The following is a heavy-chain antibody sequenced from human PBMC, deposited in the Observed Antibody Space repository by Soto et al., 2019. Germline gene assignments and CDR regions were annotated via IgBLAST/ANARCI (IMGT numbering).Heavy chain of an antibody. CDR2: IYYSGST. J-gene: IGHJ4*02. Sequence: PSETLSLTCTVSGGSISSGDYYWSWIRQPPGKGLEWIGYIYYSGSTYYNPSLKSRVTISVDTSKNQFSLKLSSVTAADTAVYYCARVPRLGYCSGGSCYAFDYWGQGTLVTVSS. CDR1: GGSISSGDYY. D-gene: IGHD2-15*01. CDR3: ARVPRLGYCSGGSCYAFDY. V-gene: IGHV4-30-4*01.